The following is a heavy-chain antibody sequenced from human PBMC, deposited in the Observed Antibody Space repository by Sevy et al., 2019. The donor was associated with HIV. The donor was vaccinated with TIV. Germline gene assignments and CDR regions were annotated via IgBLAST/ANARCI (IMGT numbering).Heavy chain of an antibody. V-gene: IGHV3-7*01. J-gene: IGHJ6*02. Sequence: GGSLRLSCAASGFTFSSYWMSWVRQAPGKGLEWVANIKQDGSEKYYVDSVKGRFTISRDNAKNSLYLQMNSLRAEDTAVYYCARDGKHDSYYYYYGMDVRGQGTTVTVSS. D-gene: IGHD1-26*01. CDR3: ARDGKHDSYYYYYGMDV. CDR2: IKQDGSEK. CDR1: GFTFSSYW.